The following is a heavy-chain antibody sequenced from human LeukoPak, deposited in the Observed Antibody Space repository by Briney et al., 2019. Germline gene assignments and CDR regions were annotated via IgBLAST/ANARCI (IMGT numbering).Heavy chain of an antibody. CDR2: ISSSGSTI. V-gene: IGHV3-11*04. D-gene: IGHD7-27*01. J-gene: IGHJ4*02. Sequence: GGSLRLSCAASGFTFSDYYMSWIRQAPGKGLEWVSYISSSGSTIYYADSVKGRFTISRDNSKNTLYLQMNSLRAEDTAVYYCARATGDPYYFDYWGQGTLVTVSS. CDR1: GFTFSDYY. CDR3: ARATGDPYYFDY.